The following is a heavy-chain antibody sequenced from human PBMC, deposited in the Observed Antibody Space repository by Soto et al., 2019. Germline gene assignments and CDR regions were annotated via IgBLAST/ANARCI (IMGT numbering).Heavy chain of an antibody. J-gene: IGHJ4*02. V-gene: IGHV1-18*01. CDR2: ITTDKGKT. CDR3: ATRSPAFDY. CDR1: GYTFTSYG. Sequence: GASVKVSCKASGYTFTSYGMSWVRQAPGQGLEWMGWITTDKGKTTYAQKFQGRVTMTTDTSTSTAYMEMRSLRSDDTAVYYCATRSPAFDYWGQGTLVTVSS.